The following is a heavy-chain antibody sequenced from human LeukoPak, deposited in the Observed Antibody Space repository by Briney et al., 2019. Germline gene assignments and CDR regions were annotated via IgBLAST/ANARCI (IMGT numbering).Heavy chain of an antibody. CDR3: ARAYGLWFGELLGPFDY. J-gene: IGHJ4*02. CDR1: GFTFSSYW. CDR2: IKQDGSEK. V-gene: IGHV3-7*03. D-gene: IGHD3-10*01. Sequence: GGSLRLSCAASGFTFSSYWMSWVRQAPGKGLEWVANIKQDGSEKYYADSVKGRFTISRDNAKNSLYLQMNSLRAEDTALYYCARAYGLWFGELLGPFDYWGQGTLVTVSS.